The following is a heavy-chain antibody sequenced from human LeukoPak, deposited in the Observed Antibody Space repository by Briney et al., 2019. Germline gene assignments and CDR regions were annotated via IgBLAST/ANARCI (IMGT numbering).Heavy chain of an antibody. CDR3: ARAGGYFWFDP. Sequence: SETLSLTCTVSGGSVSSGSYYWSWIRLPPGTGLEWIGYISYSGGTNYNPSLKSRVTISVDTSKNQFSLKLSSVTAADTAVYYCARAGGYFWFDPWGQGTLVTVSS. D-gene: IGHD2-15*01. V-gene: IGHV4-61*01. CDR2: ISYSGGT. J-gene: IGHJ5*02. CDR1: GGSVSSGSYY.